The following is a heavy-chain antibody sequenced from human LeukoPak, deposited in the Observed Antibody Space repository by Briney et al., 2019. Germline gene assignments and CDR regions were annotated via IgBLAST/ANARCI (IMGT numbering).Heavy chain of an antibody. CDR2: INHNGNVN. D-gene: IGHD2-2*01. Sequence: PGGSLRLSCAASGFTFSSYWMNWARQAPGKGLEWVASINHNGNVNYYVDSVKGRFTISRDNAKNSLYLQMNSLRAEDTAVYYCARDVVGIYCSSTSCYGMDVWGQGTTVTVSS. J-gene: IGHJ6*02. V-gene: IGHV3-7*01. CDR3: ARDVVGIYCSSTSCYGMDV. CDR1: GFTFSSYW.